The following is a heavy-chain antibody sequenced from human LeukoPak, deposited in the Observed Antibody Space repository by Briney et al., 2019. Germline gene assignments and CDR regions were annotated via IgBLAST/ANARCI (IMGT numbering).Heavy chain of an antibody. V-gene: IGHV3-7*01. Sequence: PGGSLRLSCAASGFTFSSYWMSWVRQAPGKGLEWVANIKQDGSEKYYVDSVKGRFTISRDNAKNSLYLQMNSLRAEDTAVYYCARDLLGIAAAGPNDIWGQGTMVTVSS. J-gene: IGHJ3*02. CDR3: ARDLLGIAAAGPNDI. CDR2: IKQDGSEK. CDR1: GFTFSSYW. D-gene: IGHD6-13*01.